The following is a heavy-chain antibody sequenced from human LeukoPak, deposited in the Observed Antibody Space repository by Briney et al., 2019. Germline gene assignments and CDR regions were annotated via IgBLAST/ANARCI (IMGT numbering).Heavy chain of an antibody. Sequence: ASVKVSCKASGYTFTSYDINWVRQATGQGLEWTGGIIPIFGTANYAQKFQGRVTITADESTSTAYMELSSLRSEDTAVYYCARDLEGDCSSTSCSSDYWGQGTLVTVSS. CDR2: IIPIFGTA. D-gene: IGHD2-2*01. CDR3: ARDLEGDCSSTSCSSDY. V-gene: IGHV1-69*13. J-gene: IGHJ4*02. CDR1: GYTFTSYD.